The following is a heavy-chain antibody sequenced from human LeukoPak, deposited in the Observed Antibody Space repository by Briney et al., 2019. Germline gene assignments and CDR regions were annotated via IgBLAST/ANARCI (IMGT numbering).Heavy chain of an antibody. V-gene: IGHV4-59*01. D-gene: IGHD3-22*01. CDR2: IYYSGST. CDR1: GGSISSYY. CDR3: ARGGNYYDSSPLDY. Sequence: SETLSLTCTVSGGSISSYYWSWIRQPPGKGLEWIGYIYYSGSTNYNPSLKSRVTISVDTSKNQFSLKLSSVTAADTAVYYCARGGNYYDSSPLDYWGRGTLVTVSS. J-gene: IGHJ4*02.